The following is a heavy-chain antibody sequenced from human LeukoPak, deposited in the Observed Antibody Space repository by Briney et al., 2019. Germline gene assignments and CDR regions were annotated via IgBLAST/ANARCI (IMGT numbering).Heavy chain of an antibody. Sequence: GGSLRLSCAASGFGFGAYAMIWVRQAPGKGLEWVSLIHNDAATTYYADSVRGRFTVSRDNSKNSLYLEMNSLRAEDTAVYYCAKGKGGTSFNYCFDYWGQGALVTVSS. CDR1: GFGFGAYA. CDR3: AKGKGGTSFNYCFDY. CDR2: IHNDAATT. V-gene: IGHV3-23*03. J-gene: IGHJ4*02. D-gene: IGHD2/OR15-2a*01.